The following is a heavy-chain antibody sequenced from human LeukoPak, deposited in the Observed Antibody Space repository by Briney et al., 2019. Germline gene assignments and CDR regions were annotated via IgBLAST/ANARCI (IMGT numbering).Heavy chain of an antibody. V-gene: IGHV3-48*03. Sequence: GGSLRLSCAASGFAFSSYEMNWVRQAPGKGLEWVSYISSSSSTIYYADSVKGRFTISRDNAKNSLYLQMNSLRAEDTAVYYCAELGITMIGGVWGKGTTVTISS. D-gene: IGHD3-10*02. CDR1: GFAFSSYE. J-gene: IGHJ6*04. CDR3: AELGITMIGGV. CDR2: ISSSSSTI.